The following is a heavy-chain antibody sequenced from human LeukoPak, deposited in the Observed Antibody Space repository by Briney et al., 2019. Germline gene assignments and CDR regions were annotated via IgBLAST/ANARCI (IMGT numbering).Heavy chain of an antibody. J-gene: IGHJ4*01. CDR2: ISFSGNNT. D-gene: IGHD3-22*01. CDR1: GFTFSSYA. Sequence: GGSLRLSCAASGFTFSSYAMSWVRQAPGKGLEWVSAISFSGNNTYYADSVKGRFTISRDNSKNTVYLQMHSLRADDTAVYYCAKGSYYYDTSGYFDSWGHGALVTVSS. CDR3: AKGSYYYDTSGYFDS. V-gene: IGHV3-23*01.